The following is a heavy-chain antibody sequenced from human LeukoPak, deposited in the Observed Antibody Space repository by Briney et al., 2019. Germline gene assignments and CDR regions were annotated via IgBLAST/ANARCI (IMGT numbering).Heavy chain of an antibody. CDR3: ATNKEGKSLDY. CDR1: GYTFANYG. Sequence: ASVKVSCKASGYTFANYGLSWVRQAPGQGLEWMAWMNPNRGDTTYAQKFQGRVTMTRDTSISTAYMELSRLRFDDTAVYYCATNKEGKSLDYWGQGTLVTVSS. CDR2: MNPNRGDT. J-gene: IGHJ4*02. V-gene: IGHV1-2*02.